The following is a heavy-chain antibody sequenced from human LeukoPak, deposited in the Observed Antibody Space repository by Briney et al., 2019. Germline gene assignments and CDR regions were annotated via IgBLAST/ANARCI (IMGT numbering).Heavy chain of an antibody. V-gene: IGHV3-64*01. CDR1: GFTFSTYS. Sequence: GGSLRLSCAASGFTFSTYSMNWVRQAPGKGLEYVSAISSNGGSTYYANSVKGRFTISRDNSKNTLYLQMGSLRAEDIAVYYCARSNYYDSGDYFDYWGQGTLVTVSS. CDR3: ARSNYYDSGDYFDY. D-gene: IGHD3-22*01. J-gene: IGHJ4*02. CDR2: ISSNGGST.